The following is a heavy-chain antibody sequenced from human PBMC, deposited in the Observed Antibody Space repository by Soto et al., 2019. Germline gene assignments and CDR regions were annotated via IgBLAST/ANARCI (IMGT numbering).Heavy chain of an antibody. CDR3: ARRVTRRFYDILTGYYKLTPSYYFDY. J-gene: IGHJ4*02. Sequence: ASVKVSCKTSGYTFTSYYMHWVRQAPGQGLEWMGIINPSGGSTSYAQKFRGRVTMTRDTSTSTVYMELSSLRSEDTAVYYCARRVTRRFYDILTGYYKLTPSYYFDYWGQGTLVTVSS. D-gene: IGHD3-9*01. V-gene: IGHV1-46*03. CDR1: GYTFTSYY. CDR2: INPSGGST.